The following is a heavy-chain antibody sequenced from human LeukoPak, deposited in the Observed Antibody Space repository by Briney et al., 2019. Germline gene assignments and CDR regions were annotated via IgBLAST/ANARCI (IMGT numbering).Heavy chain of an antibody. D-gene: IGHD3-22*01. CDR1: GGTFSSYT. CDR2: IIPILGIA. CDR3: ARVNYYDSSGFDY. V-gene: IGHV1-69*02. Sequence: SVKVSCKASGGTFSSYTISWVRQAPGQGLEWMGRIIPILGIANYAQEFQGRVTITADKSTSTAYMELSSLRSEDTAVYYCARVNYYDSSGFDYWGQGTLVTVSS. J-gene: IGHJ4*02.